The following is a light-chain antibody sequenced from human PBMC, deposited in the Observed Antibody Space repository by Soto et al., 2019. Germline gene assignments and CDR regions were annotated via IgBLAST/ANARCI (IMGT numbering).Light chain of an antibody. Sequence: ETVITQSPASLSVSPGWRATLSCRASQSIYSSLGWYQQKPGLAPRLLIYGASTRATGIPARFSGSGSGTEFTLTISSLQYADFAIYYCQQYHALPFTFGPGTKVDIK. CDR2: GAS. CDR3: QQYHALPFT. V-gene: IGKV3-15*01. J-gene: IGKJ3*01. CDR1: QSIYSS.